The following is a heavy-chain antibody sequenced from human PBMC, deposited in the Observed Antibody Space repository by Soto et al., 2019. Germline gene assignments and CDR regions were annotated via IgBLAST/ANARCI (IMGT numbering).Heavy chain of an antibody. CDR3: ARGGSSNTRNFTDAFNV. V-gene: IGHV1-2*04. J-gene: IGHJ3*01. D-gene: IGHD2-2*01. CDR2: INPNSGGT. CDR1: GYTFTGYY. Sequence: ASVKVSCKASGYTFTGYYMHWVRQAPGQGLEWMGWINPNSGGTNYAQKFQGWVTMTRDTSISTAYMELSRLRSDDTAVYYCARGGSSNTRNFTDAFNVCGQGTIVTV.